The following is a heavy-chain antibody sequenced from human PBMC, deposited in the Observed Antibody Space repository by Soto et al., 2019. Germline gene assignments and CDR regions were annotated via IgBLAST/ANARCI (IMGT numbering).Heavy chain of an antibody. CDR3: ARQTYYYGSGIYYFDY. CDR1: GGSISSYY. V-gene: IGHV4-39*01. CDR2: IYYSGST. Sequence: SETLSLTCTVSGGSISSYYWGWIRQPPGKGLEWIGSIYYSGSTYYNPSLKSRVTISVDTSKNQFSLKLSSVTAADTAVYYCARQTYYYGSGIYYFDYWGQGTLVTVSS. D-gene: IGHD3-10*01. J-gene: IGHJ4*02.